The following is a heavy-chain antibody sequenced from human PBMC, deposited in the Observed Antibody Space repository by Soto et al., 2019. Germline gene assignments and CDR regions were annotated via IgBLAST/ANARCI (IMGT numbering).Heavy chain of an antibody. V-gene: IGHV4-39*01. Sequence: QLQLQESGPGLVKPSETLSLTCTVSGDSISSSSYYWGWVRQPPGTGLEWIGSFYYSGSTYYNPSLKSRVTISVDTSKNQFSLNLSSVTAADTAEYFCARHPLNYFPWYFDLWGRGTLVTVSS. D-gene: IGHD3-10*01. J-gene: IGHJ2*01. CDR3: ARHPLNYFPWYFDL. CDR1: GDSISSSSYY. CDR2: FYYSGST.